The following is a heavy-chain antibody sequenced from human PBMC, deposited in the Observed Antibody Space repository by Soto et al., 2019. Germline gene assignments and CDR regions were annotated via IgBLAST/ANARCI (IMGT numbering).Heavy chain of an antibody. CDR1: GFTFSTYN. Sequence: LRLSCAASGFTFSTYNMNWVRQAPGKGLEWLSYISSRSTALYYADSVKGRFTISRDNARNSLYLQMNSLRDEDTAVYFCARAIAVGSTSLDYWGQGTLVTVSS. CDR3: ARAIAVGSTSLDY. V-gene: IGHV3-48*02. J-gene: IGHJ4*02. D-gene: IGHD6-19*01. CDR2: ISSRSTAL.